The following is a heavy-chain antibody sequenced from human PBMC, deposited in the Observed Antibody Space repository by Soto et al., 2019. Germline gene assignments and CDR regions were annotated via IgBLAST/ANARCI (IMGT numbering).Heavy chain of an antibody. J-gene: IGHJ4*02. CDR2: ISPSGTT. CDR3: ARAPKVSGSAQTRPDF. V-gene: IGHV4-34*01. Sequence: PSETLSLTCSLYSGSLSGYYWSWIRQPPGKGLEWIGEISPSGTTNYSPSLKSRVSISVDTSKNQFSLNLTSLTAADTAVYYCARAPKVSGSAQTRPDFWGQGSLATVSS. CDR1: SGSLSGYY. D-gene: IGHD6-6*01.